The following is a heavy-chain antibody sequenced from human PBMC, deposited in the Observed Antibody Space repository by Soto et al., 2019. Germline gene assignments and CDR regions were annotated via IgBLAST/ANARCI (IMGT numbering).Heavy chain of an antibody. CDR1: GGTFSNYA. D-gene: IGHD3-10*01. V-gene: IGHV1-69*13. CDR2: IIPIFGTP. Sequence: VASVKLSCKASGGTFSNYAFSWVRQAPGQGPEWMGGIIPIFGTPNYAQKFQARLTITADESTSTAYMELSSLRSEDTAVYYSASVSRYYYGPNAWDFWGQGPMV. CDR3: ASVSRYYYGPNAWDF. J-gene: IGHJ3*01.